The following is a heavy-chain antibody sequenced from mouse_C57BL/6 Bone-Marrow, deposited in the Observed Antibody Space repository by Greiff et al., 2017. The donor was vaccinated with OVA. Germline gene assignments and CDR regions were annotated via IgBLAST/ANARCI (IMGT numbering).Heavy chain of an antibody. CDR2: IDPEDGET. J-gene: IGHJ2*01. D-gene: IGHD2-3*01. CDR3: DRDGYYVDY. Sequence: VQLKQSGAELVKPGASVKLSCTASGFNIKDYYMHWVKQRSEQGLEWIGRIDPEDGETKYAQKFQGKATITADTSSNTAYLQLSSLTSEDTAVYCEDRDGYYVDYWGQGDPITVSS. V-gene: IGHV14-2*01. CDR1: GFNIKDYY.